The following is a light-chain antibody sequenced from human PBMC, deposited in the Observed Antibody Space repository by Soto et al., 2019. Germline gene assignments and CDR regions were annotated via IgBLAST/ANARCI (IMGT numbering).Light chain of an antibody. V-gene: IGKV3-15*01. Sequence: EIVLTQSPGTLSLSPGERATLSCRASQSVSSKLAWYQQRPGQAPRLLIYSASTRATGIPARFSGSGSGTEFTLTISSLQSEDFAVYYCQQYGSSPRITFGQGTRLEIK. J-gene: IGKJ5*01. CDR3: QQYGSSPRIT. CDR2: SAS. CDR1: QSVSSK.